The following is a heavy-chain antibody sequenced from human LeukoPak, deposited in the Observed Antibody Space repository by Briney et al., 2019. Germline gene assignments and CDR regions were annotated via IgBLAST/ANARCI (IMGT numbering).Heavy chain of an antibody. CDR3: AREYGSGTFD. CDR2: IYSGGAT. CDR1: GLIVSNYY. Sequence: GGSLRLSCAASGLIVSNYYMSWVRQAPGKGLECVSVIYSGGATYYADSVKGRFTISRDNSKNTLYLQMNSLRAEDTAVYFCAREYGSGTFDWGQGTLVTVSS. D-gene: IGHD2-2*01. J-gene: IGHJ4*02. V-gene: IGHV3-53*01.